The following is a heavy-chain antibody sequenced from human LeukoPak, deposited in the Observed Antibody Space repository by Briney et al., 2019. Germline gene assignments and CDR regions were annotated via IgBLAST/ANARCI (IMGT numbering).Heavy chain of an antibody. V-gene: IGHV1-69*13. J-gene: IGHJ4*02. CDR2: IIPIFGTA. CDR3: ARGFAYDSSGYYLPDHY. CDR1: GGTFSSYA. D-gene: IGHD3-22*01. Sequence: ASVKVSCKASGGTFSSYAISWARQAPGQGLEWMGGIIPIFGTANYAQKFQGRVTITADESTSTAYMELSSLRSEDTAVYYCARGFAYDSSGYYLPDHYWGQGTLVTVSS.